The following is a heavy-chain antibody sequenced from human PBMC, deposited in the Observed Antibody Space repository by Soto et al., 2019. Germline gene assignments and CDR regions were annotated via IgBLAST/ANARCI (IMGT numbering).Heavy chain of an antibody. D-gene: IGHD4-17*01. J-gene: IGHJ4*02. Sequence: PSETLSLTCTVSGGSISSYYWSWIRQPPGKGLEWIGYIYYSGSTNYNPSLKSRVTISVDTSKNQFSLKLSSVTAADTAVYHCARRPLYGDYADFDYWGQGTLVTVSS. V-gene: IGHV4-59*08. CDR3: ARRPLYGDYADFDY. CDR2: IYYSGST. CDR1: GGSISSYY.